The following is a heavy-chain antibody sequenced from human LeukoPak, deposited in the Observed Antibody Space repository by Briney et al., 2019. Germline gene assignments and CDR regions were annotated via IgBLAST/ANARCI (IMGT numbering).Heavy chain of an antibody. CDR1: GFTFSSYA. V-gene: IGHV3-23*01. CDR2: ISGSGGST. CDR3: VNYYYYMDV. J-gene: IGHJ6*03. Sequence: GGSLRLSCAASGFTFSSYAMSWVRQAPGKGLEWVSAISGSGGSTYYADSVKGRFTISRDNFKIKLCLQMNSLRAEDTAVYYCVNYYYYMDVWGKGTTVTVSS.